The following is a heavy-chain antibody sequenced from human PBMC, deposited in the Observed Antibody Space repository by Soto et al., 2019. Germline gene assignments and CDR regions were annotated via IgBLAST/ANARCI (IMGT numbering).Heavy chain of an antibody. V-gene: IGHV3-15*07. Sequence: EVPLVESGGGLVKPGESLRLSCAASDLSFSNAYINWVRQAPGKGLEWVGRIKSKTDGGTIDYAAPVKGRFIISRDDSSNTVYLQMNSLKTEDTAVYYCTTRGALGYWGQGTLVTVFS. CDR3: TTRGALGY. D-gene: IGHD2-15*01. CDR1: DLSFSNAY. J-gene: IGHJ4*02. CDR2: IKSKTDGGTI.